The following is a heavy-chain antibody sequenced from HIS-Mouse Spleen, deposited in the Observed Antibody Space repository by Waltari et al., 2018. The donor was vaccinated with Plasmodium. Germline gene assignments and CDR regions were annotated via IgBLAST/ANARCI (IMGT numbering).Heavy chain of an antibody. J-gene: IGHJ1*01. CDR1: GYTFTGYY. D-gene: IGHD6-13*01. CDR3: ARVLGYKAAAGTFVEYFQH. Sequence: QVQLVQSGAEVKKPGASVKVSCKASGYTFTGYYMHWVRQAPGQGLEWMGGLNPNRGGTNYAQKVQGRVTRTRDTSSSTAYMELSRLRSDDTAVYYCARVLGYKAAAGTFVEYFQHWGQGTLVTVSS. V-gene: IGHV1-2*02. CDR2: LNPNRGGT.